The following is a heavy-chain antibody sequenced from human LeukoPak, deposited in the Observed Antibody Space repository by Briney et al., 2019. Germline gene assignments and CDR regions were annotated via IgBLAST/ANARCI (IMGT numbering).Heavy chain of an antibody. CDR3: AREIPPPAATDY. Sequence: SETLSLTCTVSGGSISSGGYYWSWIRQPPGKGLEWIGYIYHSGSTYYNPSLKSRDTISVDRSKNQFSLKLSSVTAADTAVYYCAREIPPPAATDYWGQGTLVTVSS. CDR1: GGSISSGGYY. V-gene: IGHV4-30-2*01. J-gene: IGHJ4*02. D-gene: IGHD2-2*01. CDR2: IYHSGST.